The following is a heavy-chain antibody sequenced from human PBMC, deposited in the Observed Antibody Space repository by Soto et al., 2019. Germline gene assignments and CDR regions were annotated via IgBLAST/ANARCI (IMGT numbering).Heavy chain of an antibody. CDR3: ARECVDTVTSITIPFDY. D-gene: IGHD5-12*01. V-gene: IGHV4-30-2*01. J-gene: IGHJ4*02. CDR1: GGSISSGGYS. Sequence: SETLSLTCAVSGGSISSGGYSWSWIRQPPGKGLEWIGYIHQTGITYYNPSLKSRVTISLDRSNNQFSLNLSSVTADDTAVYYCARECVDTVTSITIPFDYWGQGALVTVSS. CDR2: IHQTGIT.